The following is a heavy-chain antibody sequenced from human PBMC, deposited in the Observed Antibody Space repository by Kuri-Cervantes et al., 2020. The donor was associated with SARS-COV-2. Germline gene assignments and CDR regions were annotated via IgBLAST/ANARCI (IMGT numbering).Heavy chain of an antibody. CDR1: GGSISSGSYY. J-gene: IGHJ3*02. CDR2: VYFTGST. D-gene: IGHD3-10*01. Sequence: SETLSLTCTVSGGSISSGSYYWSWIRQPAGKGLEWIGYVYFTGSTYYNPSLKSPVTISLDTSKSQFSLKPGSVTAADTAVYYCARGVITMVWGVPNAFDIWGQGTMVTVSS. CDR3: ARGVITMVWGVPNAFDI. V-gene: IGHV4-30-4*08.